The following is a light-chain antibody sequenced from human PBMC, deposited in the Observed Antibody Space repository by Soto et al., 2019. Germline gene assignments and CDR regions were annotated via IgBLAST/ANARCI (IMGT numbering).Light chain of an antibody. J-gene: IGKJ4*01. Sequence: DIVMTQSPDSLAVSLGERATINCKSSQSVLYSSNNKHYVAWYQQRPGQPPKLLIYWTSNRESGVPDRFSGSGSGTDFTLTISSLQAEDVAVYYCQQYHSPPLPFGGGTKVEIK. CDR2: WTS. CDR1: QSVLYSSNNKHY. CDR3: QQYHSPPLP. V-gene: IGKV4-1*01.